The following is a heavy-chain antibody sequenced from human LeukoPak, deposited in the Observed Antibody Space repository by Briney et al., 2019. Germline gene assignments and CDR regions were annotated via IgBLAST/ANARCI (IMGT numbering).Heavy chain of an antibody. J-gene: IGHJ6*03. Sequence: ASVKVSCNASGYTFTSYGIGWVGQAPGQGLEWMGWISAYNGNTNYAQKLQGRVTMTTDTSTSTAYMELRSLRSDDTAVYYCARDVVVVPAAAKYYYYYYMDVWGKGTTVTVSS. CDR3: ARDVVVVPAAAKYYYYYYMDV. CDR1: GYTFTSYG. CDR2: ISAYNGNT. V-gene: IGHV1-18*01. D-gene: IGHD2-2*01.